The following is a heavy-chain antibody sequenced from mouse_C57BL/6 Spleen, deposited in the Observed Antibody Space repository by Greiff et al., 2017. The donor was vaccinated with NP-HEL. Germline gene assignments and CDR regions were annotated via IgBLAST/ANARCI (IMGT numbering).Heavy chain of an antibody. J-gene: IGHJ3*01. CDR3: AKRTLGWFAY. V-gene: IGHV1-18*01. D-gene: IGHD4-1*01. Sequence: VQLQQSGPELVKPGASVKIPCKASGYTFTDYNMDWVKQSHGKSLEWIGDINPNNGGTIYNQKFKGKATLTVDKSSSTAYMELRSLTSEDTAVYYCAKRTLGWFAYWGQGTLVTVSA. CDR1: GYTFTDYN. CDR2: INPNNGGT.